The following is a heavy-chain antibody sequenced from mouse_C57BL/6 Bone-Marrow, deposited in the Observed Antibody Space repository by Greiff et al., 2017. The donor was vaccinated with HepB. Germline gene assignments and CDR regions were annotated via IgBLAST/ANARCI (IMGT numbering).Heavy chain of an antibody. CDR3: ARGGYYDYDGAMDY. V-gene: IGHV5-2*03. Sequence: EVMLVESGVGLVQPGESLKLSCESNEYEFPSHDMSWVRKTPEKRLELVAAINSDGGSTYYPDTMERRFIISRDNTKKTLYLQMSSLRSEDTALYYCARGGYYDYDGAMDYWGQGTSVTVSS. CDR1: EYEFPSHD. J-gene: IGHJ4*01. D-gene: IGHD2-4*01. CDR2: INSDGGST.